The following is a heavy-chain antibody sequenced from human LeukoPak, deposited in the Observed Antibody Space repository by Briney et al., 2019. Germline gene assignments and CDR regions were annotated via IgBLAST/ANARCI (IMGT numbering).Heavy chain of an antibody. CDR2: IIPILGIA. CDR1: GGTFSSYA. Sequence: ASVKVSCKASGGTFSSYAISWVRQAPGQGVEWMGRIIPILGIANYAQKFQGRVTITADKSTSTAYMELSSLRSEDTAVYYCARFQFLVRGGTDYYYYGMDVWGQGTTVTVSS. V-gene: IGHV1-69*04. CDR3: ARFQFLVRGGTDYYYYGMDV. D-gene: IGHD1-26*01. J-gene: IGHJ6*02.